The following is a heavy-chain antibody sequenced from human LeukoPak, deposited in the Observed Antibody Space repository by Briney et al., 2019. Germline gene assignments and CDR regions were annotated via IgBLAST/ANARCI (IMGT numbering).Heavy chain of an antibody. D-gene: IGHD3-3*01. Sequence: GGPVKVSCKASGYTFTGYYMHWVRQAPGQRLEWMGWINPNSGGTNYAQKFQGRVTMTRDTSISTAYMELSRLRSDDTAVYYCAREDFSGEHDYWGQGTLVTVSS. J-gene: IGHJ4*02. CDR2: INPNSGGT. V-gene: IGHV1-2*02. CDR1: GYTFTGYY. CDR3: AREDFSGEHDY.